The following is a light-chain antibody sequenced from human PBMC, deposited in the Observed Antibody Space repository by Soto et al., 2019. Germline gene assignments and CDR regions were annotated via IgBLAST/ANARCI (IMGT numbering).Light chain of an antibody. CDR1: QTISSY. V-gene: IGKV1-39*01. CDR2: ATS. J-gene: IGKJ2*01. CDR3: QQSYSSPYT. Sequence: DIQMTQSPSSLSASVGDRVTITCRASQTISSYLHWYQQKPGKDPRLLIYATSNLNGGVPSRFSGSGFGTDFSLTISSLQPDDFATYYCQQSYSSPYTFGQGTNLDI.